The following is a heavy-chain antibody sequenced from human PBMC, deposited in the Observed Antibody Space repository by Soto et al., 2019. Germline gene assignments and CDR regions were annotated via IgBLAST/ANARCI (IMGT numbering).Heavy chain of an antibody. J-gene: IGHJ6*02. CDR1: GFTFRTYT. CDR2: IRGFSPYT. CDR3: ARDRGYDAHDYYYNAMDV. Sequence: EVQLVESGGGLVKPGGSLRLSCISSGFTFRTYTMNWVRQAPGKGLEWVSGIRGFSPYTFYAESVRGRFAISRDNAKNSLYLPMNRLRAEDTAVYYCARDRGYDAHDYYYNAMDVWGQGTTVTVSS. V-gene: IGHV3-21*01. D-gene: IGHD2-15*01.